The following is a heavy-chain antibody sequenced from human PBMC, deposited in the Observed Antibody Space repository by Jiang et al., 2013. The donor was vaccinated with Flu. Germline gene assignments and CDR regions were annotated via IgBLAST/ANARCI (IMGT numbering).Heavy chain of an antibody. J-gene: IGHJ4*02. CDR2: VSGSGGTT. V-gene: IGHV3-23*01. D-gene: IGHD4-17*01. CDR3: AKLKASYGDYGGPIDY. Sequence: GKGLKWVSAVSGSGGTTYYADSVKGRFTISRDNSKNTLYLQMNSLRAEDTAVYYCAKLKASYGDYGGPIDYWGQGTLVTVSS.